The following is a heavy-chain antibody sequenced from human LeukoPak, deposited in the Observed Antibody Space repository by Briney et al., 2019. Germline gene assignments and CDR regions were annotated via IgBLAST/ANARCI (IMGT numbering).Heavy chain of an antibody. D-gene: IGHD3-16*01. CDR3: AKDGLRGSPFRGFDY. CDR2: ISGSGGST. J-gene: IGHJ4*02. CDR1: GFTFSSYA. Sequence: GGSLRPSCAASGFTFSSYAMSWVRQAPGKGLEWVSAISGSGGSTYYADSVKGRFTISRDNSKNTLYLQMNSLRAEDTAVYYCAKDGLRGSPFRGFDYWGQGTLVTVSS. V-gene: IGHV3-23*01.